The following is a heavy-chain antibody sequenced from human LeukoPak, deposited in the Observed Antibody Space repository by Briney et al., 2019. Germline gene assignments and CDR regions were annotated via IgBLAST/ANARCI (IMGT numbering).Heavy chain of an antibody. D-gene: IGHD3-9*01. CDR1: GFTFSSYG. CDR2: ISYDGSNK. Sequence: GGSLRLSCAASGFTFSSYGMHWVRQAPGKGLEWVAVISYDGSNKYYADSVKGRFTISRDNSKNTLYLQMNSLRAEDTAVYYCAREDILTGFDYWGQGTLVTVSS. V-gene: IGHV3-30*03. CDR3: AREDILTGFDY. J-gene: IGHJ4*02.